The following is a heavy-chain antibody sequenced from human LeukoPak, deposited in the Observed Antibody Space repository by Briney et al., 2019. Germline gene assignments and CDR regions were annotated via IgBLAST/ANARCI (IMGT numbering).Heavy chain of an antibody. CDR2: INPSGGST. CDR1: GYTFTDYY. D-gene: IGHD3-10*01. Sequence: ASVKVSCKASGYTFTDYYMHWVRQAPGQGVERMGIINPSGGSTSYAQKFQGRVTMTRDTSTSTVYMELSSLRSEDTAVYYCARSMEPYGMDVWGQGTTVTVSS. J-gene: IGHJ6*02. V-gene: IGHV1-46*01. CDR3: ARSMEPYGMDV.